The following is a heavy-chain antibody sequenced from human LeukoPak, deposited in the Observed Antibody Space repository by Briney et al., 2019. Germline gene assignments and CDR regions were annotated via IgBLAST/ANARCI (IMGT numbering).Heavy chain of an antibody. CDR3: AKAYYYDSSGRGSLDY. J-gene: IGHJ4*02. Sequence: GGSLRLSCAASGFTFSSYGMSWVRQAPGKGLEWVSVISGSGGSTYYADSVKGRFTISRDNSKNTLYLQMNSLRAEDTAVYYCAKAYYYDSSGRGSLDYWGQGTLVTVSS. CDR1: GFTFSSYG. CDR2: ISGSGGST. D-gene: IGHD3-22*01. V-gene: IGHV3-23*01.